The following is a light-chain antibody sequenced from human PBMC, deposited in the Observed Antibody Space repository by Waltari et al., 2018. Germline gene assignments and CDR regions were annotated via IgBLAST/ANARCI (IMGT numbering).Light chain of an antibody. V-gene: IGLV3-25*03. J-gene: IGLJ2*01. CDR1: ALPQPY. Sequence: SYELTQPPSVSVSPGQTARIPCSGYALPQPYAYWYQPKPGQAPVLVIYKDSERPSGIPERFSGSSSGTTVTLTISGVQAEDEADYYCQSADSSGTYSVVFGGGTKLTVL. CDR2: KDS. CDR3: QSADSSGTYSVV.